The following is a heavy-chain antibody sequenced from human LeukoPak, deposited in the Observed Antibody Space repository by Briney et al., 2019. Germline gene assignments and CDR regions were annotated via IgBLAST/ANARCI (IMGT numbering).Heavy chain of an antibody. CDR2: ISYDGANK. CDR3: AKEHVLKGTADY. D-gene: IGHD1-7*01. V-gene: IGHV3-30*18. CDR1: GFTFSSYG. Sequence: GSLRLSCAASGFTFSSYGIHWVRQAPGKGLEWVGVISYDGANKYYADSVKGRFTISRDNSKNTLYLQMNGLRAEDTAVYYCAKEHVLKGTADYWGQGTLVTVSS. J-gene: IGHJ4*02.